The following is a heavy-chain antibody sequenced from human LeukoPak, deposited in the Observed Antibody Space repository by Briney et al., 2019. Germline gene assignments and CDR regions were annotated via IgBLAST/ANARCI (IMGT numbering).Heavy chain of an antibody. CDR1: GYTFTSYG. J-gene: IGHJ4*02. V-gene: IGHV1-18*01. D-gene: IGHD5-18*01. Sequence: VASVKVSCKASGYTFTSYGISWVRQAPGQGLEWMGWISAYNGNTNYAQKLQGRVTMTTDTSTSTAYMELRSLRSDDTAVYYCARDRLSVAMQLWFETAFDYWGQGTLVTVSS. CDR3: ARDRLSVAMQLWFETAFDY. CDR2: ISAYNGNT.